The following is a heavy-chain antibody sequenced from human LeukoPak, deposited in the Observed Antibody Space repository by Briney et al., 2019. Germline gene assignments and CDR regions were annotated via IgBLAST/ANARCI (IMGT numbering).Heavy chain of an antibody. CDR2: ISSSSGYV. Sequence: PGGSLGLSCAASGFTLSSYSMNWVRQAPGEGLEWVSSISSSSGYVFYADSMKGRFTVSRDNSKNSLYLQMNTLRAEDTAVYYCARFPEGSNTWSIDFWGQGTLVSVSS. D-gene: IGHD2-15*01. CDR3: ARFPEGSNTWSIDF. CDR1: GFTLSSYS. V-gene: IGHV3-21*01. J-gene: IGHJ4*02.